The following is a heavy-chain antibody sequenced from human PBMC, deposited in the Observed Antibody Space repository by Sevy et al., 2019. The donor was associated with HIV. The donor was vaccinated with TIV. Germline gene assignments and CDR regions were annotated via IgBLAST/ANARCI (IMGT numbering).Heavy chain of an antibody. V-gene: IGHV3-23*01. CDR1: EFTFDNYA. CDR2: LDNSGDNT. CDR3: AKAGGGWNYFDY. J-gene: IGHJ4*02. Sequence: GGSLRLSCAASEFTFDNYAMTWVRQTPGKGLEWVSTLDNSGDNTYNADSVKGRFTISRDNSKNTLYLQMDSLRAEDTAIYYCAKAGGGWNYFDYSGQGTLVTVSS. D-gene: IGHD6-19*01.